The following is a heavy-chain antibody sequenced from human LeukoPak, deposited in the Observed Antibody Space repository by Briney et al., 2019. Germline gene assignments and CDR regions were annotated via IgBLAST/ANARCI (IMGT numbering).Heavy chain of an antibody. Sequence: GESLKISCKGSGYSFTSYWIGWVRQMPGKGLEWMVIINPSDSDTRYCPSFQGQVTISADKSISTACLQWTSLKGSDTAMYYCARHRSDSSSSPIDYWGQGTLVTVSS. J-gene: IGHJ4*02. D-gene: IGHD6-6*01. CDR2: INPSDSDT. V-gene: IGHV5-51*01. CDR1: GYSFTSYW. CDR3: ARHRSDSSSSPIDY.